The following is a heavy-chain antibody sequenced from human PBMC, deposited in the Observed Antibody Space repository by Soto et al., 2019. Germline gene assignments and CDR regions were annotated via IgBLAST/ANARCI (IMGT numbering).Heavy chain of an antibody. CDR1: GGSFSPYF. J-gene: IGHJ2*01. CDR3: ARLASGWQYYYFDF. D-gene: IGHD6-19*01. V-gene: IGHV4-34*01. CDR2: INHSGST. Sequence: QVQLQQWGAGLLKPSETLSLTCAVYGGSFSPYFWSWIRQPPGKGLEWIGEINHSGSTNYNPSLKRRATFSVDTSQNQVSLKLTSVTAADTAVYYCARLASGWQYYYFDFWGRGTPVTVSS.